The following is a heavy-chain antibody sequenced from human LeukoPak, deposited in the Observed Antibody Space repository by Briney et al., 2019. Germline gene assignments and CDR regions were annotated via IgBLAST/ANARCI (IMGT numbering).Heavy chain of an antibody. J-gene: IGHJ3*02. D-gene: IGHD3-22*01. CDR2: VHRSGDT. CDR1: GGSISSYY. Sequence: NTSETLSLTCSVSGGSISSYYWSWIRQPAGKGLEWIGRVHRSGDTNYNPSLKSRLTMSVETSKNQISLRLRSVSAADTAVYYCARDYYDTSGYYEDAFDIWGQGTMVTVSS. CDR3: ARDYYDTSGYYEDAFDI. V-gene: IGHV4-4*07.